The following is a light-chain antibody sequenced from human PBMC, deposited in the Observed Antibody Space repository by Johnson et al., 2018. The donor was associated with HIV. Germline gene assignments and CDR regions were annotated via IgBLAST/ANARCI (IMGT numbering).Light chain of an antibody. CDR3: VTWDTSLSIVAV. CDR1: SSNIENNY. J-gene: IGLJ1*01. V-gene: IGLV1-51*01. Sequence: QSVLTQPPSVSAASGQKVDISCSGSSSNIENNYLSWYQQLPHTAPKLLISDNNKRPSGIPDRFSGSKSGTSATLGITGLQTGDEADYYCVTWDTSLSIVAVFGTGTKVTVL. CDR2: DNN.